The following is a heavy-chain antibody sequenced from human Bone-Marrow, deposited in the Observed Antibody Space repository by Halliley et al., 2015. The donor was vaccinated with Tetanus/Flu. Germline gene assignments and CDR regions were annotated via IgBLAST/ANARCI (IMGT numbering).Heavy chain of an antibody. Sequence: TLSLTCTVSGVSLTSSGYYWGWIRQPPGKGLEWIGSLYYSGSTYYNPSLKSRVPISVDTSKNHLSLNLNSVTAADTAVYYCARHYRHWLFDYWGQGTLVTVSS. CDR1: GVSLTSSGYY. D-gene: IGHD3-16*02. J-gene: IGHJ4*02. CDR2: LYYSGST. CDR3: ARHYRHWLFDY. V-gene: IGHV4-39*01.